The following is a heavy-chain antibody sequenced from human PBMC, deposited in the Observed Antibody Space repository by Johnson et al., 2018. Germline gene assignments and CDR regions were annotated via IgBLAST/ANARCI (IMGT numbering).Heavy chain of an antibody. J-gene: IGHJ6*02. CDR1: GYTFTSYD. CDR2: MNPNSGHT. Sequence: QVQLVQSGAEVKKAGASVKVSCKASGYTFTSYDFNWVRQATGQGLEWMGWMNPNSGHTSYAQKFQGRVTMTRNTSISTAYMELSSLRSEDTAVYYCARPSDYADSSSWYSNYYYGMDVWGQGTTVTVSS. CDR3: ARPSDYADSSSWYSNYYYGMDV. V-gene: IGHV1-8*01. D-gene: IGHD6-13*01.